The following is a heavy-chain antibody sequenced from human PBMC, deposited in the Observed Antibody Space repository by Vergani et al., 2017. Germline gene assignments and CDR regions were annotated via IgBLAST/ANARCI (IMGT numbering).Heavy chain of an antibody. V-gene: IGHV4-39*01. CDR1: GGSISSSSYY. J-gene: IGHJ6*02. CDR2: IYYSGST. Sequence: QLQLQESGPGLVKPSETLSLTCTVSGGSISSSSYYWGWIRQPPGKGLEWIGSIYYSGSTYYNPSLKSRVTISVDTSKNQFSLKLSSVTAADTAVYYCARLVPAAKLSPVYGMDVWGQGTTVTVSS. D-gene: IGHD2-2*01. CDR3: ARLVPAAKLSPVYGMDV.